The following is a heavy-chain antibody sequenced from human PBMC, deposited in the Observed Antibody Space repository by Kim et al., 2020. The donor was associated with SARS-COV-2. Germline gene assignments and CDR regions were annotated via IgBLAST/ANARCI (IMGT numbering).Heavy chain of an antibody. J-gene: IGHJ5*02. CDR2: IYYSGST. D-gene: IGHD2-2*01. Sequence: SETLSLTCTVSGGSISSSSYYWGWIRQPPGKGLEWIGSIYYSGSTYYNPSLKSRVTISVDTSKNQFSLKLSSVTAADTAVYYCARDYCSSTSCQAWRVYNWFDPWGQGTLVTVSS. CDR3: ARDYCSSTSCQAWRVYNWFDP. CDR1: GGSISSSSYY. V-gene: IGHV4-39*01.